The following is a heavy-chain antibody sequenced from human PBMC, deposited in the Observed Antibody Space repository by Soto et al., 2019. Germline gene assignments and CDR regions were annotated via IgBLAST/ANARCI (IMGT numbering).Heavy chain of an antibody. Sequence: QLRLQESGPGLVKPSETLSLTCSVSGASIRSTSYYWGWIRQPPGKGLEWIGSIYYSGSTHYSPSLSSRIIMSIATSTNQFSLKLTSVTAADTAVYYCTSHEGGAAADRPLDYWGQGTLVTASS. CDR2: IYYSGST. CDR3: TSHEGGAAADRPLDY. CDR1: GASIRSTSYY. D-gene: IGHD6-13*01. J-gene: IGHJ4*02. V-gene: IGHV4-39*01.